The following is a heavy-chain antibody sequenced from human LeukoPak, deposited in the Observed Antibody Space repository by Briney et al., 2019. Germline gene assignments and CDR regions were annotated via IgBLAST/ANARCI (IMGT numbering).Heavy chain of an antibody. D-gene: IGHD5-24*01. CDR2: ISYDGSNK. V-gene: IGHV3-30-3*01. Sequence: GGSLRLSCAASGFTFGSYAMHWVRQAPGKGLEWVAVISYDGSNKYYADSVKGRFTISRDNSKNTLYLQMNSLRAEDTAVYYCARDGGVGDGYEAIDYWGQGTLVTVSS. CDR3: ARDGGVGDGYEAIDY. CDR1: GFTFGSYA. J-gene: IGHJ4*02.